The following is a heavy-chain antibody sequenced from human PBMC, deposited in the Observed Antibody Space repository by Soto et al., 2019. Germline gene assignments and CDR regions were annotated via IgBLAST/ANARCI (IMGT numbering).Heavy chain of an antibody. Sequence: QVQLVQSGAEVKKPGSSVKVSCKASGGTFSSYTISWVRQAPGQGLEWMGRIIPIHGIANYAQKFQGSVTITADKSTSTAYIELRGLRSEDTSVYYCARDYVPTYYEYIWGSYKGDNWFDPWGQGTLVTVSS. D-gene: IGHD3-16*01. V-gene: IGHV1-69*08. J-gene: IGHJ5*02. CDR1: GGTFSSYT. CDR3: ARDYVPTYYEYIWGSYKGDNWFDP. CDR2: IIPIHGIA.